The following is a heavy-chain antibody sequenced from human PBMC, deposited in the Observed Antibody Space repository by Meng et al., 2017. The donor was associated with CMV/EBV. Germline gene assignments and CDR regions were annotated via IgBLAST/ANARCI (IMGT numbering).Heavy chain of an antibody. J-gene: IGHJ6*02. D-gene: IGHD6-6*01. Sequence: ASVTVSCKASGYTFTGYYMHWVRQAPGQGLEWMGWINPNSGGTNYAQKFQGRVTMTRDTSISKAYMELSRLRSDDTAVYYCASDNLDSSSPYDGMDVWGQGTTVTVSS. CDR3: ASDNLDSSSPYDGMDV. CDR2: INPNSGGT. V-gene: IGHV1-2*02. CDR1: GYTFTGYY.